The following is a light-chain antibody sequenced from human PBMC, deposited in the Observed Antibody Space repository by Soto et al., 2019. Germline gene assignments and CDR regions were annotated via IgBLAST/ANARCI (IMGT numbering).Light chain of an antibody. CDR2: KAS. CDR3: QQYNSYPGT. J-gene: IGKJ2*01. Sequence: DIPMTQSPSTLSASVGDRVTITCRASQSISSWLAWYQQKPGKAPKLLIYKASSLESGVPSRFSGSGSGTEFTLTISSLQPDDFETYYCQQYNSYPGTFGQGTKLEIK. CDR1: QSISSW. V-gene: IGKV1-5*03.